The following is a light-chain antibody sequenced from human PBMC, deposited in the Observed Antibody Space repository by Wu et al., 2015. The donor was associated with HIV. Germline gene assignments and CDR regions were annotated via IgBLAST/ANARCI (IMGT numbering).Light chain of an antibody. CDR2: GAS. J-gene: IGKJ4*01. Sequence: EIVLTQSPATLSSSPGERVTLSCRASQSLGTYLAWYQQKPGQAPRLLIYGASSRATGIPDRFTASGSGTDFILTISSLEPEDFAVYYCQQRTNWLLTFGGGYQGGDQT. V-gene: IGKV3-11*01. CDR1: QSLGTY. CDR3: QQRTNWLLT.